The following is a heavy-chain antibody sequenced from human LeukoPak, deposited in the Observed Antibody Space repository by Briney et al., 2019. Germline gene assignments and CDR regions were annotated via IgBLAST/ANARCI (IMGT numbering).Heavy chain of an antibody. CDR2: IYYSGST. J-gene: IGHJ3*02. CDR1: GGSIISGDYY. V-gene: IGHV4-30-4*01. CDR3: ARTYCGGDCYNDAFDI. D-gene: IGHD2-21*02. Sequence: PSETLSLTCTVSGGSIISGDYYGSWIRQPPGKCLEWLGYIYYSGSTYYNPFLKSRVTISVDTSKNKFYLKLSSVTAADTAVYYCARTYCGGDCYNDAFDIWGQGTMVTVSS.